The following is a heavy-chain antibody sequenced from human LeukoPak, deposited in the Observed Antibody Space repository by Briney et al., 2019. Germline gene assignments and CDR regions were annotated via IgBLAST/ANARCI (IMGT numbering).Heavy chain of an antibody. CDR1: GFTFSSSG. Sequence: QPGGSLRLSCAASGFTFSSSGMHWVRQAPGKGLEWVAFIRYDGTSKYYADSVKGRLTISRDNSKNTVYLQMNRPRADDTAVYYCAKETRGSSSDYWGQGTMVTVSS. J-gene: IGHJ4*02. V-gene: IGHV3-30*02. CDR2: IRYDGTSK. CDR3: AKETRGSSSDY. D-gene: IGHD1-26*01.